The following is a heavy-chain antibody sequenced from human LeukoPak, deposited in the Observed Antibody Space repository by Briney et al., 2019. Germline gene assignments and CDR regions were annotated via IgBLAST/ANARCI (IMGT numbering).Heavy chain of an antibody. CDR3: AKTHRSSYYYYYMDV. Sequence: GGSLRLSCAASGFTFDDYAMHWVRQAPGKGLEWVSGISWNSGSIGYADSVKGRFTISRDNAKNSLYLQMNSLRAEDTALYYCAKTHRSSYYYYYMDVWGKGTTVTISS. CDR1: GFTFDDYA. J-gene: IGHJ6*03. V-gene: IGHV3-9*01. CDR2: ISWNSGSI.